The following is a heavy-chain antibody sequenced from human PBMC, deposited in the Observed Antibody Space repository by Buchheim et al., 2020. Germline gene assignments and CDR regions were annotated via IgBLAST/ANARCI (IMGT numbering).Heavy chain of an antibody. CDR2: IYYSGST. CDR1: GGSISSSSYY. D-gene: IGHD5-18*01. Sequence: QVQLQESGPGLVKPSETLSLTCTVSGGSISSSSYYWGWIRQPPGKGLEWIGSIYYSGSTYYNPSLKSRVTISVDTSKNQFSPKLSSGTAANTAVYYSARDVDTAMVRGYGMDVWGQGTT. CDR3: ARDVDTAMVRGYGMDV. J-gene: IGHJ6*02. V-gene: IGHV4-39*01.